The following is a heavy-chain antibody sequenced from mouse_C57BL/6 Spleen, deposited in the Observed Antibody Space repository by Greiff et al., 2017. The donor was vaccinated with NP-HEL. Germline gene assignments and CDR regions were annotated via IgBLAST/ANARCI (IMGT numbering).Heavy chain of an antibody. J-gene: IGHJ2*01. V-gene: IGHV14-3*01. Sequence: VQLQQSVAELVRPGASVKLSCTASGFNIKNTYMHWVKQRPEQGLEWIGRIDPANGNTKYAPKFQGKATITADTSSNTAYLQLSSLTSEDTASYYCARSSSFYGSSYVFDYWGQGTTLTVSS. CDR3: ARSSSFYGSSYVFDY. D-gene: IGHD1-1*01. CDR1: GFNIKNTY. CDR2: IDPANGNT.